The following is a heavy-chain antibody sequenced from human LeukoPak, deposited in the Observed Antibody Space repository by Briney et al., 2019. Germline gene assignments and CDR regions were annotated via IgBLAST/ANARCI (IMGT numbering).Heavy chain of an antibody. J-gene: IGHJ4*02. CDR1: GFTFIDHA. V-gene: IGHV3-30*01. CDR3: ARVRVRSPTASSDY. D-gene: IGHD3-10*01. Sequence: PGGSLRLSCAASGFTFIDHAMNWVRQAPGKGLEWVATISFDDSDRLYADSVKGRFAVSRDKSKNTLYLQMNSLRPDDTAVYFCARVRVRSPTASSDYWGQGTLVIVSS. CDR2: ISFDDSDR.